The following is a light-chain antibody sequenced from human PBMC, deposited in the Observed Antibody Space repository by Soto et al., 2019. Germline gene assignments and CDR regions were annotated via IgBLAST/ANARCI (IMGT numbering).Light chain of an antibody. CDR1: SSDIGTYIY. CDR3: SSYTSSNSLV. CDR2: EVG. Sequence: ALTQPASVSGSPGQSITISCTGTSSDIGTYIYVSWYQQHPGKAPKLLIYEVGNRPSGVSNRFSGSKSGNTASLTISGLQAEDEADYYCSSYTSSNSLVFGGGTKLTVL. V-gene: IGLV2-14*01. J-gene: IGLJ2*01.